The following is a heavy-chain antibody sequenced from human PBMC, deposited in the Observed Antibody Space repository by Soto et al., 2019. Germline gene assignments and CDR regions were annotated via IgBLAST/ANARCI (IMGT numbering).Heavy chain of an antibody. CDR2: IIPILGIA. J-gene: IGHJ3*02. Sequence: ASVKVSCKASGGTFSSYTISWVRQAPGQGLEWMGRIIPILGIANYAQKFQGRVTITADKSTSTAYMELSSLRSEDTAVYYCARIGIEIGYYYDSSGSFDAFDIWGQGTMVTVSS. D-gene: IGHD3-22*01. CDR3: ARIGIEIGYYYDSSGSFDAFDI. V-gene: IGHV1-69*02. CDR1: GGTFSSYT.